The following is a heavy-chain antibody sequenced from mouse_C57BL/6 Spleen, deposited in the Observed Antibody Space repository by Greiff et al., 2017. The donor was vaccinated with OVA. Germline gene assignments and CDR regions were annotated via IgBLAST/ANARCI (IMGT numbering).Heavy chain of an antibody. CDR3: ARQGLGRGGYAMDY. J-gene: IGHJ4*01. CDR1: GYTFTDYY. V-gene: IGHV1-76*01. CDR2: IYPGSGNT. D-gene: IGHD4-1*01. Sequence: VQLQQSGAELVRPGASVKLSCKASGYTFTDYYINWVKQRPGQGLEWIARIYPGSGNTYYNEKFTGKATLTAEKSSSTAYMQLSSLTSEDSAFYFCARQGLGRGGYAMDYWGQGTSVTVSS.